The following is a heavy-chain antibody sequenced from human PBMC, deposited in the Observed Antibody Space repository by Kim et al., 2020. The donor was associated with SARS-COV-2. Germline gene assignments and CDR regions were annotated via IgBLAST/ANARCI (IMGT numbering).Heavy chain of an antibody. J-gene: IGHJ3*01. V-gene: IGHV3-23*01. CDR2: ISGVGGST. Sequence: GGSLRLSCAASGFTFSNFAMSWVRQAPGKGLVWVSAISGVGGSTYYADFVRGRFTISRDNAKDTLYLQINSLRAEDTGVYYCAKFMAARPNAFDVWGPGVMVTVSS. CDR1: GFTFSNFA. CDR3: AKFMAARPNAFDV. D-gene: IGHD6-6*01.